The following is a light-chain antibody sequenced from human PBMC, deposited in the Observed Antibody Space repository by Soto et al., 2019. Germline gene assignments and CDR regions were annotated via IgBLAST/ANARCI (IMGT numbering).Light chain of an antibody. CDR2: DAS. CDR1: QSISSW. J-gene: IGKJ1*01. V-gene: IGKV1-5*01. CDR3: QKYNSYSRT. Sequence: DIQMTQSPSTLSASVGDRVTITCRASQSISSWLAWYQQKPGKAPKFLIYDASTLESGVPSRFSGSGFGTEFTLTISSLQPDDFASYYCQKYNSYSRTFGQGTKVEI.